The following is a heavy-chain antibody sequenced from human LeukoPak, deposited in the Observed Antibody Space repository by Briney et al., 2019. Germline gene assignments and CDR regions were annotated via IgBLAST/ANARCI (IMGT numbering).Heavy chain of an antibody. CDR2: MYYRGST. CDR1: GGSISSSSHY. Sequence: SETLSLTCTVSGGSISSSSHYWGWIRQPPGKGLEWIGSMYYRGSTYHNPSLKSRVTISVDTSKNQFSLKLSSVTAADTAVYYCARILAAAGTGYYYYMDVWGKGTTVTISS. J-gene: IGHJ6*03. D-gene: IGHD6-13*01. CDR3: ARILAAAGTGYYYYMDV. V-gene: IGHV4-39*07.